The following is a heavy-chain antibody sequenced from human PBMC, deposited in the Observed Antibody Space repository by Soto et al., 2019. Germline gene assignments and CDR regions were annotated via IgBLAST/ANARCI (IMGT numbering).Heavy chain of an antibody. CDR3: TRGNWFDP. CDR1: GSALTELS. Sequence: QVRLIQSGTEVKKPGASVKVSCSLSGSALTELSIHWVRQAPGKGLEWMGCSDREDGETFYAQKFEGRLTITDDTSTNTAYMELRSMGSEDTAVSYCTRGNWFDPWGQGTLVAVSS. J-gene: IGHJ5*02. V-gene: IGHV1-24*01. CDR2: SDREDGET.